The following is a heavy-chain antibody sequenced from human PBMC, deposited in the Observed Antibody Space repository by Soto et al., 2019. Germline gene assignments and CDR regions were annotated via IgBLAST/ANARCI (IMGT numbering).Heavy chain of an antibody. CDR3: ARVVPAARIEATWFDP. J-gene: IGHJ5*02. V-gene: IGHV1-69*02. CDR1: GGTFSSYT. CDR2: IIPILGIA. D-gene: IGHD2-2*01. Sequence: GASVKVSCKASGGTFSSYTISWVRQAPGQGLEWMGRIIPILGIANYAQKFQGRVTITADKSTSTAYMELSSLRSEDTVVFYFARVVPAARIEATWFDPWGQGTLVTVSS.